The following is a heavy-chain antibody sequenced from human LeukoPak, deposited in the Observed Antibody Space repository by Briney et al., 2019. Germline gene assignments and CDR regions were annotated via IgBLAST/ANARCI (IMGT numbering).Heavy chain of an antibody. CDR3: ARGSIRGYDYLDY. V-gene: IGHV3-48*03. CDR1: GFTFSSYE. CDR2: ILNSGTTT. Sequence: PGGSLRLSCAASGFTFSSYEMNWVRQAPGKGLEWVSYILNSGTTTYYADSVKGRFTISRDNAKNSLYLQMNSLRDEDTAVYYCARGSIRGYDYLDYWGQGTLVTVSS. D-gene: IGHD5-12*01. J-gene: IGHJ4*02.